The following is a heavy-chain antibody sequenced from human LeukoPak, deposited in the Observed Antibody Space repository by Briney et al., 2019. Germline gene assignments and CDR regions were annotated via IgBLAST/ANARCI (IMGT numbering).Heavy chain of an antibody. D-gene: IGHD6-6*01. V-gene: IGHV3-64D*06. CDR2: ISTNGGTT. CDR3: VNASSPAQSES. J-gene: IGHJ1*01. Sequence: GGSLRLSCSASGFTFSNFAMHWVRQAPGKGLEFVSAISTNGGTTYYADSVKGRFTISRDNSKNTLYLQMNSLRAEDTAVYYCVNASSPAQSESWGQGTLVTVSS. CDR1: GFTFSNFA.